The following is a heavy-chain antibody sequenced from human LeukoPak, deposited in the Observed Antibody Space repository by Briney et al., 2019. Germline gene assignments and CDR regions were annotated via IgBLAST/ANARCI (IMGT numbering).Heavy chain of an antibody. CDR1: GFTFGNHG. CDR3: ACLGGVSAWAFDY. Sequence: PGGSLRLSCAASGFTFGNHGMNWVRQAPGKGLEWVALIYYDGSEQYYADSVKGRFTISRDNSKNTVDLQMNSLRAEDTVLYFCACLGGVSAWAFDYWGQGILVTVSS. J-gene: IGHJ4*02. D-gene: IGHD3-16*01. CDR2: IYYDGSEQ. V-gene: IGHV3-33*01.